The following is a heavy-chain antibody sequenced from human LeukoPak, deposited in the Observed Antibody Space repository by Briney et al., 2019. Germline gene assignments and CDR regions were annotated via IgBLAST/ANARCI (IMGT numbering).Heavy chain of an antibody. D-gene: IGHD6-13*01. J-gene: IGHJ4*02. CDR2: IYTSGNT. CDR1: GGSISSNY. V-gene: IGHV4-4*07. CDR3: ATDLEAVGIFDY. Sequence: PSETLSLTCSVSGGSISSNYWSWIRQPAGKGLEWIGRIYTSGNTNYNPSLTSRVTVSLDTSKNHFSLKLSSVTAADTAVYYCATDLEAVGIFDYWGQGTRVIVSS.